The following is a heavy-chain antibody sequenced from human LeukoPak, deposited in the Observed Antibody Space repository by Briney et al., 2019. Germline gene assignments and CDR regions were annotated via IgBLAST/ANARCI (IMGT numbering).Heavy chain of an antibody. Sequence: GGSLRLSCAASGFTFTSYAMNWVRQAPGKGLEWVSSISSSSRDINYADSAKGRFTISRDNARNSVYLQMNSLRVEDTAVYYCARDPVEWELLLDYWGQGTLVTVSS. CDR3: ARDPVEWELLLDY. J-gene: IGHJ4*02. CDR2: ISSSSRDI. V-gene: IGHV3-21*01. CDR1: GFTFTSYA. D-gene: IGHD1-26*01.